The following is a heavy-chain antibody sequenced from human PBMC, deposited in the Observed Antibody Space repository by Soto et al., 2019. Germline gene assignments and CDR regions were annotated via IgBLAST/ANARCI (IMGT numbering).Heavy chain of an antibody. Sequence: QITLKESGPTLVKPTQTLTLTCTFSGFSLSTSGVGVGWIRQPPGKALEWLALIYWDDDKRYSPSLKSRLTITKDTSKNQVVLTMDKMAPVETATYYCANKGGGSYTPEPFDYWGQGTLVTVSS. J-gene: IGHJ4*02. CDR2: IYWDDDK. V-gene: IGHV2-5*02. D-gene: IGHD1-26*01. CDR3: ANKGGGSYTPEPFDY. CDR1: GFSLSTSGVG.